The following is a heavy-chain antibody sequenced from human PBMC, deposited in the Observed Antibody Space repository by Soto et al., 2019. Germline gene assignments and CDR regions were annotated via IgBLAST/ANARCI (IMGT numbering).Heavy chain of an antibody. Sequence: GGSLRLSCAASGFTFNSYAMSWVRQAPGKGLEWVSAISSSGDNTYFADSVKGRFTISRDNSKNTLYLQMNSLRAEDTAVYYCAKDRYYYDSSGYPLDAFDIWGQGTMVTVSS. CDR3: AKDRYYYDSSGYPLDAFDI. D-gene: IGHD3-22*01. CDR1: GFTFNSYA. J-gene: IGHJ3*02. V-gene: IGHV3-23*01. CDR2: ISSSGDNT.